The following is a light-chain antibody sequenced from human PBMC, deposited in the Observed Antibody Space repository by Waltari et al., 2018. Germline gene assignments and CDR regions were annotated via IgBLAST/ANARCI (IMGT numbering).Light chain of an antibody. J-gene: IGLJ2*01. CDR3: SSYTSSISVV. V-gene: IGLV2-14*01. CDR2: EVS. Sequence: QSALTQPASVSGSPGQSITISCTGTSSDVGGYNYVSWYQQHPGKAPKLMIYEVSNRPSGVSKRFSGSKSGNTASLTISGLQAEDEADYYCSSYTSSISVVFGGGTKLTVL. CDR1: SSDVGGYNY.